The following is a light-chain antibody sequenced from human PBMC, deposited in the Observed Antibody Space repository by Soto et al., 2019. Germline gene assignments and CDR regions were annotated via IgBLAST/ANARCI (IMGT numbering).Light chain of an antibody. Sequence: AIRMTQSPSSFSASSGDRVTITCRASQDISTSLSWYRQSPGKAPQFLIYGASTLQIGVPSRFSGGGSGTDFTLTISSLQSEDFATYYCQQYHSSPPTFGQGTKVEI. CDR1: QDISTS. J-gene: IGKJ1*01. CDR3: QQYHSSPPT. CDR2: GAS. V-gene: IGKV1-8*01.